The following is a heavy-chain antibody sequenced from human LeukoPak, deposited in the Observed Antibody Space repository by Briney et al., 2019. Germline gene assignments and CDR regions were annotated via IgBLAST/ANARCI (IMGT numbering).Heavy chain of an antibody. CDR3: AREGGQWPDYWYFDL. D-gene: IGHD6-19*01. CDR1: GVSLSSYY. CDR2: IYTSGST. Sequence: SETLSLTCTVSGVSLSSYYWTWIRQPAGKGLEWIGRIYTSGSTNYNPSLKSRVTISVDTSKNRFSLKLSSVTAADTAVYYCAREGGQWPDYWYFDLWGRGTLVTVSS. J-gene: IGHJ2*01. V-gene: IGHV4-4*07.